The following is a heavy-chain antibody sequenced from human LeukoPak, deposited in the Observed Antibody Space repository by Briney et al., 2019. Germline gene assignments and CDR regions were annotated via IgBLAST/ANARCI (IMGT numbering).Heavy chain of an antibody. V-gene: IGHV4-4*07. CDR3: ARLWGAHGDS. D-gene: IGHD3-16*01. CDR2: IYTSGTT. CDR1: GGSISSYY. J-gene: IGHJ5*02. Sequence: PSGTLSLTCTVSGGSISSYYWTWIRQSAGRGLEWIGRIYTSGTTDYNPSLESRVTMSLATSKNQFSLKLTSVTAADTAVYYCARLWGAHGDSWGRGILVTVSS.